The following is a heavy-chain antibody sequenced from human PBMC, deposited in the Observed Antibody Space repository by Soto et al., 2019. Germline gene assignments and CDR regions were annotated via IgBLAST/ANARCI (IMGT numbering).Heavy chain of an antibody. CDR3: AKECFDSSGYIFDY. CDR1: GFTFSNYG. CDR2: ISYDGSNK. V-gene: IGHV3-30*18. D-gene: IGHD3-22*01. Sequence: GSLRLSCAASGFTFSNYGIHWVRQAPGKGLEWVAVISYDGSNKYYADSVKGRFTISRDNSKNTLYLQMNSLRAEDTAVYYCAKECFDSSGYIFDYWGQGSLVTVSS. J-gene: IGHJ4*02.